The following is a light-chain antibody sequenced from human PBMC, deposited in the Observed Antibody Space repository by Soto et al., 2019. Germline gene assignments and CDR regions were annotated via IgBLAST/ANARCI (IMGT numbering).Light chain of an antibody. CDR2: KAS. V-gene: IGKV1-5*03. CDR3: QQYNSYPLT. J-gene: IGKJ4*01. CDR1: QSISSW. Sequence: DIQMIQSPSTQSASVGDRVTITCRASQSISSWLAWYQQKPGKAPKLLIYKASSLESGVPSRFSGSGSGTEFTLTISSLQPDDFATYYCQQYNSYPLTFGGGTKVEIK.